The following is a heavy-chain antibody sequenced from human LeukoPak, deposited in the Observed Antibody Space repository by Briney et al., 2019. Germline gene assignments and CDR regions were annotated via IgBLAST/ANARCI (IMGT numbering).Heavy chain of an antibody. CDR1: GFTFSSYA. V-gene: IGHV3-30-3*01. CDR3: ARTRESSGWYGVYYYYYGMDV. Sequence: GGSLRLSCAASGFTFSSYAMHWVRQAPGKGLEWVAVISYDGSNKYYADSVKGRFTISRDNSKNTLYLQMNSLRAEDTAVYYCARTRESSGWYGVYYYYYGMDVWGQGTTVTVSS. CDR2: ISYDGSNK. D-gene: IGHD6-19*01. J-gene: IGHJ6*02.